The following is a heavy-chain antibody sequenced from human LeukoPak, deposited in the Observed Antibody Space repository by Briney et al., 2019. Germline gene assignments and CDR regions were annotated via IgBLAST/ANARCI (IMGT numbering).Heavy chain of an antibody. CDR1: GCTFTTYY. V-gene: IGHV1-46*01. Sequence: ASVKVSCKASGCTFTTYYIHWMRQAPGQGLEWMGIINSGGGGTSYAQKFQGRVTMTRDTSTSTVYMGLNSLTSEDTAVYYCATAPLNGYSSGWYSFDYWGQGTLVTVSS. CDR2: INSGGGGT. D-gene: IGHD6-19*01. CDR3: ATAPLNGYSSGWYSFDY. J-gene: IGHJ4*02.